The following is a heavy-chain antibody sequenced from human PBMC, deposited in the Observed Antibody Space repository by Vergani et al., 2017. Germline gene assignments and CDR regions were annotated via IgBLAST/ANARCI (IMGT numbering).Heavy chain of an antibody. CDR2: ISGSGGST. D-gene: IGHD3-3*01. CDR3: ARDSYERSGYYSLLHAFDI. V-gene: IGHV3-23*01. J-gene: IGHJ3*02. Sequence: EVQLLESGGGLVQPGGSLRLSCAASGFTFSSYAMSWVRQAPGKGLEWVSAISGSGGSTYYADSVKGRFTISRDNSKNTLYLQMNSLRAEDTAVYYCARDSYERSGYYSLLHAFDIWGQGTMVTVSS. CDR1: GFTFSSYA.